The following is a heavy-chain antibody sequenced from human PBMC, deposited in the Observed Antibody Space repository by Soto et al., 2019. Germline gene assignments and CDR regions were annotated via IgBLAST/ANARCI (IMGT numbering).Heavy chain of an antibody. CDR2: ISSGSSTI. Sequence: VQLVESGGGLVQPGGSLRLSCAASGFTFSSYAMNWVRQAPGKGLEWVSYISSGSSTIYYADSVKGRFTISRDNAKNSLYLQINSLRDEDTALYYCAADFYYFDYWGQGTLVAVSS. J-gene: IGHJ4*02. CDR1: GFTFSSYA. V-gene: IGHV3-48*02. CDR3: AADFYYFDY.